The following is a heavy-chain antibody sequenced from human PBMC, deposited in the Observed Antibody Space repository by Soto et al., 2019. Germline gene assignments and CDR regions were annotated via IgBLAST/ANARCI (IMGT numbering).Heavy chain of an antibody. J-gene: IGHJ6*01. V-gene: IGHV1-46*01. D-gene: IGHD2-2*01. CDR3: AKLGYCVSTSCYTYGMDV. Sequence: QVQLVQSGAEVEKPGASVKVSCKASGYSFTSYYLHWVRQAPGQGLEWMGMINPSGGSTIYAQKFQGRVTMTRDTSTSTVYMELSSLRSEDTAVYYCAKLGYCVSTSCYTYGMDVWGQGTTLTVSS. CDR1: GYSFTSYY. CDR2: INPSGGST.